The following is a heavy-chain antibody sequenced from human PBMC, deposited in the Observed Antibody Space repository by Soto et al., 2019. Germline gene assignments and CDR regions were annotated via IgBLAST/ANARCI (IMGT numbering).Heavy chain of an antibody. Sequence: GESLKISCKGSGYSFTNYWIGWVRQMPGKGLEWMGIIYPGDSDTRYSPSFQGQVTISADKSTNTAYLQWSSLKASDTAMYYCARSRIIGMTWSFDFWGQGTQVTVSS. CDR1: GYSFTNYW. CDR3: ARSRIIGMTWSFDF. D-gene: IGHD1-20*01. CDR2: IYPGDSDT. J-gene: IGHJ4*02. V-gene: IGHV5-51*01.